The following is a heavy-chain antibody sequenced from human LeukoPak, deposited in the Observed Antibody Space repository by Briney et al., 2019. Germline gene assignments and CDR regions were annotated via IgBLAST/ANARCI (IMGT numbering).Heavy chain of an antibody. J-gene: IGHJ4*01. CDR3: ARVISDCANFDCFKGYFDY. D-gene: IGHD3-9*01. Sequence: ASVKVSCKASGYTFTNYAIHWVRQAPGQSLEWMGWINAGNGNTKYSQKFQARVTITRDTSANTAYMELSSLGSEDTTIYYCARVISDCANFDCFKGYFDYWGQGTPVTVSS. CDR2: INAGNGNT. CDR1: GYTFTNYA. V-gene: IGHV1-3*01.